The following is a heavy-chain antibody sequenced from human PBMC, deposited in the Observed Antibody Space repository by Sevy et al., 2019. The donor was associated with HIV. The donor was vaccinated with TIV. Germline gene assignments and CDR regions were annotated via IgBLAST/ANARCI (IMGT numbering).Heavy chain of an antibody. Sequence: GESLKISCAASGFTFSSYWMSWVRQAPGKGLEWVATMKQDGSEKYYVDSVKRRFTISRDNAKHSLYLQMNSLRAEDTAVYYCVREGLGGFSYSLDCWGQGTLVTVSS. J-gene: IGHJ4*02. CDR3: VREGLGGFSYSLDC. V-gene: IGHV3-7*01. D-gene: IGHD5-18*01. CDR2: MKQDGSEK. CDR1: GFTFSSYW.